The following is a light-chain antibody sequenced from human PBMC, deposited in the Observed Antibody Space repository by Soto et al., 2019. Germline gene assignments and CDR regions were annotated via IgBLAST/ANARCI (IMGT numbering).Light chain of an antibody. Sequence: EIVLSQSPVTLSSYPGERATLSCRASQTVNSRLAWYQHKPGQAPRLLIYHTSNRATGIPARFSGSGSGTDFTLTISSLEPEDFTVYYCHQRQSWPRTFGQGTKVDTK. V-gene: IGKV3-11*01. J-gene: IGKJ1*01. CDR1: QTVNSR. CDR3: HQRQSWPRT. CDR2: HTS.